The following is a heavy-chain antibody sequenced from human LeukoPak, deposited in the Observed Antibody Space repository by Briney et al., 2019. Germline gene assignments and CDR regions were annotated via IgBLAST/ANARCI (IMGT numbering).Heavy chain of an antibody. CDR1: GFTFSTYW. D-gene: IGHD3-9*01. Sequence: GGSLRLSCAASGFTFSTYWVTWVRQAPGKGLEWVAHINQDGSEKYYVDSVKGRFTISRDNAKNSLYLQMNSLRVEDTAVYYCARQADLLRHFDSLLSGTDFDYWGQGTLVTVSS. J-gene: IGHJ4*02. V-gene: IGHV3-7*01. CDR2: INQDGSEK. CDR3: ARQADLLRHFDSLLSGTDFDY.